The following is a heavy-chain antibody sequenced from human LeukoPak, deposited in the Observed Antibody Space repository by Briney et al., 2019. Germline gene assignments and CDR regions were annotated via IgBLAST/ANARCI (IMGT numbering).Heavy chain of an antibody. V-gene: IGHV4-61*02. CDR1: GGTISSGSYY. D-gene: IGHD3-22*01. Sequence: DPSETLSLTCTVSGGTISSGSYYWSWIRQPAGKGLEWIGRIYTSGSTNYNPSLKSRVTISVDTSKNQFSLKLSSVTAADTAVYYCARDYRRGRETYYYDSSGYYGPRDVRVHFDYWGQGTLVTVSS. CDR3: ARDYRRGRETYYYDSSGYYGPRDVRVHFDY. CDR2: IYTSGST. J-gene: IGHJ4*02.